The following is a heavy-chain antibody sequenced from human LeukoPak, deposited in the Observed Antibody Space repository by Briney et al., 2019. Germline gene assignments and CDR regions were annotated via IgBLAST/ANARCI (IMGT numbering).Heavy chain of an antibody. D-gene: IGHD4-17*01. Sequence: ASVKDSCKASGYTFTSYDINWVGQATGQGGEWMGWMNPNRGKTDYAQKFQGRVTMTRNTSISTAYMELSSLRSEDTAVYYCARGDYGDYVYWGQGTLVTVSS. V-gene: IGHV1-8*01. CDR3: ARGDYGDYVY. J-gene: IGHJ4*02. CDR2: MNPNRGKT. CDR1: GYTFTSYD.